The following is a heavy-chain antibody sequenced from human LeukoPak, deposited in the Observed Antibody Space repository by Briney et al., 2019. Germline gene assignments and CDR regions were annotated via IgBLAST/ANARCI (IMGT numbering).Heavy chain of an antibody. D-gene: IGHD3-22*01. CDR2: IYHSGST. CDR3: ARASYSYDINGWVPFDY. J-gene: IGHJ4*02. CDR1: GYSISSGYY. Sequence: SETLSLTCTVSGYSISSGYYWGWIRQPPGKGLEWIGSIYHSGSTYYNPSLKSRVTISVDTSKNQFSLKLSSVTAADTAVYYCARASYSYDINGWVPFDYWGQGTLVTVSS. V-gene: IGHV4-38-2*02.